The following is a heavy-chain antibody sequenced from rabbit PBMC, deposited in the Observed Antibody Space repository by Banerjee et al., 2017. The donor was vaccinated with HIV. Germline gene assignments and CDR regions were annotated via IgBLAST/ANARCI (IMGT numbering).Heavy chain of an antibody. CDR1: GFDFSSHG. V-gene: IGHV1S45*01. J-gene: IGHJ4*01. CDR3: ARDLAGVIGWNFGL. Sequence: QEQLVESGGGLVQPGGSLKLSCKASGFDFSSHGVSWVRQAPGKGLEWIGCINTSSGNTVYATWAKGRFTISRTSSTTVTLQMTSLTAADTASYFCARDLAGVIGWNFGLWGPGTLVTVS. D-gene: IGHD4-1*01. CDR2: INTSSGNT.